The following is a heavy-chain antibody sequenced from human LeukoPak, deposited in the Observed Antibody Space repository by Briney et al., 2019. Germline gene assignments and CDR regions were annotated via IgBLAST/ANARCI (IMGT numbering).Heavy chain of an antibody. CDR1: GFTFSNAW. D-gene: IGHD2-15*01. Sequence: PGGSLRLSCAASGFTFSNAWMNCVRQAPGKGLEWVGLIRSKAYSGTTEYAASVKGRFTISRDDSKSIAYLQMNSLKPEDTVVYYCSRSPTLGYCSGSSCPSDYWGQGTLVTVSS. CDR2: IRSKAYSGTT. V-gene: IGHV3-49*04. J-gene: IGHJ4*02. CDR3: SRSPTLGYCSGSSCPSDY.